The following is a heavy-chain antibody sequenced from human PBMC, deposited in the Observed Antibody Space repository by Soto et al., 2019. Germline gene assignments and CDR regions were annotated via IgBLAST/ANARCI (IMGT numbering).Heavy chain of an antibody. J-gene: IGHJ6*02. V-gene: IGHV4-30-4*01. Sequence: LSLTCTVSGGSISSGNYYWSWIRQPPGKGLEWIGYIYYSGSTYYNPSLKSRVTISIDTSKYQFSLKLSSVTAADTAVYYCARLNRYCVSTNCHGYYGMDVWGQGTTVTVSS. CDR3: ARLNRYCVSTNCHGYYGMDV. CDR2: IYYSGST. D-gene: IGHD2-2*01. CDR1: GGSISSGNYY.